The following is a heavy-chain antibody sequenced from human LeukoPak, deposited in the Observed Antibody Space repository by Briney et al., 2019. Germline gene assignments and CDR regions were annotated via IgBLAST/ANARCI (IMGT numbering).Heavy chain of an antibody. Sequence: SETLSLTCTVSGGSISSSSYYWGWIRQPPGKGLEWIGSIYYSGSTYYNPSLKSRVTISVDTSKNQFSLKLSSVTAADTAVYYCARQPFNRQQLPAAFDYWGQGTLVTVSS. CDR1: GGSISSSSYY. J-gene: IGHJ4*02. CDR2: IYYSGST. V-gene: IGHV4-39*07. D-gene: IGHD6-13*01. CDR3: ARQPFNRQQLPAAFDY.